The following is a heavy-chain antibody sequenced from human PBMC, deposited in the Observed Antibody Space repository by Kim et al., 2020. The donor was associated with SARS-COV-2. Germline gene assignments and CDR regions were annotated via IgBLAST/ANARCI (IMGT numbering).Heavy chain of an antibody. Sequence: GGSLRLSCAASGFTFSNYSMNWVRQAPGKGLEWLSYISSSSATIYYADSVKGRFTISRDNAKNSLYLQMNSLRDEDTAVYFCASQLTFGTVIGYIDYWGQGTLVTVSS. CDR2: ISSSSATI. J-gene: IGHJ4*02. V-gene: IGHV3-48*02. CDR1: GFTFSNYS. CDR3: ASQLTFGTVIGYIDY. D-gene: IGHD3-16*02.